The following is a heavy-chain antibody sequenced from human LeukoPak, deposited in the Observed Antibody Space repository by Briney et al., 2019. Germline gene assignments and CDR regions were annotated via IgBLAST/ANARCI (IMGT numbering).Heavy chain of an antibody. CDR2: IYNTDST. J-gene: IGHJ6*03. CDR3: ARQISDYYYYYIDV. V-gene: IGHV4-39*01. CDR1: GGSISSTSYY. Sequence: SETLSLTCSVSGGSISSTSYYWGWIRQPPGKGLEWIGSIYNTDSTYYNPSLKNRVSISVDTSRNQCSLKLSSVTAADTAVYYCARQISDYYYYYIDVWGQGTTVTVSS. D-gene: IGHD3-10*01.